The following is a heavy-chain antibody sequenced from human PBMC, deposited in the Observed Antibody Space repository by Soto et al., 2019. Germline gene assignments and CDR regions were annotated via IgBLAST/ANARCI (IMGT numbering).Heavy chain of an antibody. J-gene: IGHJ6*04. V-gene: IGHV3-33*01. CDR3: LREGDRNGEDV. CDR2: IWYDGSRK. Sequence: QVQLVESGGGVVQPGRSLRLACAASGFTFSDYGMHWARQAPGKGLEWVAIIWYDGSRKYYADSVKGRFTISRDNSKNTLYLQMNSLRVDDTALDYCLREGDRNGEDVWGKGTTVTVSS. CDR1: GFTFSDYG.